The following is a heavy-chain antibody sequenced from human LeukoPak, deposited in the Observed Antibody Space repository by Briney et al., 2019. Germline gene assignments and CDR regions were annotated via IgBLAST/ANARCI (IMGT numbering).Heavy chain of an antibody. CDR3: AAAKYYYDSSGYYNQDYYYYGMDV. CDR1: GYSISSGYY. J-gene: IGHJ6*02. Sequence: SETLSLTCTVSGYSISSGYYWGWIRQPPGKGLEWIGNIYHSGSTYYNPSLKSRVTISVDTSKNQFSLKLSSVTAADTAVYYCAAAKYYYDSSGYYNQDYYYYGMDVWGQGTTVTVSS. V-gene: IGHV4-38-2*02. CDR2: IYHSGST. D-gene: IGHD3-22*01.